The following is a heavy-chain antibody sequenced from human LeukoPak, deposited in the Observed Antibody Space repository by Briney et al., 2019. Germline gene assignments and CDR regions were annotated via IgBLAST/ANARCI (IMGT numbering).Heavy chain of an antibody. CDR1: GGSFSGYY. CDR3: ARLRRAYYYDSSGSYPDY. J-gene: IGHJ4*02. D-gene: IGHD3-22*01. CDR2: INHSGST. V-gene: IGHV4-34*01. Sequence: SETLSLTCAVYGGSFSGYYWSWIRQPPGKGLEWIGEINHSGSTNYNPSLKSRVTISVDTSKNQFSLKLSSVTAADTAVYYCARLRRAYYYDSSGSYPDYWGQGTLVIVSS.